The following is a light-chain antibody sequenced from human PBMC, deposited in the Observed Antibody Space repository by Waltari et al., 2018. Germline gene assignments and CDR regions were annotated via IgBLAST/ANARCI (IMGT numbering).Light chain of an antibody. CDR1: QSLVYSDGNTY. CDR3: MQGTHLAYT. CDR2: KVS. Sequence: DVVMTQSPLSLPVTLGQPASISCRSSQSLVYSDGNTYLNWFQQRPGHSPRRLIYKVSSRDSGVPDRFSGSGSGTDFTLKISRVEAEDVGVYYCMQGTHLAYTFGQGTKLEIK. J-gene: IGKJ2*01. V-gene: IGKV2-30*01.